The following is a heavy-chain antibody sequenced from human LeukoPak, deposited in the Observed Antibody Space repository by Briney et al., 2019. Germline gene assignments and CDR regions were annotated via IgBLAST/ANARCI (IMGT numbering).Heavy chain of an antibody. CDR3: VKVPWGYGGDCSYFDY. CDR2: ISSNGGST. J-gene: IGHJ4*02. CDR1: RFTFSSYS. D-gene: IGHD2-21*02. V-gene: IGHV3-64D*06. Sequence: GGSLRLSCSASRFTFSSYSMHWVRQAPGKGLEYVSGISSNGGSTYYADSVKGRLTISRDNSKSTLYLQMSSLRAEDTAVYYCVKVPWGYGGDCSYFDYWGQGALVTVSS.